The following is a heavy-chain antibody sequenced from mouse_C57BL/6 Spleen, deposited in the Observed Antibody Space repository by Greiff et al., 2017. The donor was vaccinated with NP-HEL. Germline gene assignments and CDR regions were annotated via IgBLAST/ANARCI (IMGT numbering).Heavy chain of an antibody. Sequence: EVKLVESGGGLVQPGGSLKLSCAASGFTFSDYYMYWVRQTPEKRLEWVAYISNGGGSTYYPDTVKGRFTISRDNAKNTLYLQMSRLKSEDTAMYYCARGYYGSSYAMDYWGQGTSVTVSS. D-gene: IGHD1-1*01. J-gene: IGHJ4*01. V-gene: IGHV5-12*01. CDR3: ARGYYGSSYAMDY. CDR2: ISNGGGST. CDR1: GFTFSDYY.